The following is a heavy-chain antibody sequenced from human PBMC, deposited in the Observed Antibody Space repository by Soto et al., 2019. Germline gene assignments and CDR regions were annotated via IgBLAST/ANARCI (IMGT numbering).Heavy chain of an antibody. CDR1: GGSVSSGNYY. CDR3: AREKSIQPSFYYYYGMDV. D-gene: IGHD5-18*01. CDR2: IYYSGST. J-gene: IGHJ6*02. V-gene: IGHV4-61*01. Sequence: ASETLSLTCTVSGGSVSSGNYYWSWIRQPPGKGLEWIGYIYYSGSTNYNPSLNSRVTISADTSKEQFSLKLSSVTAADTAVYYCAREKSIQPSFYYYYGMDVWGQGTTVTVSS.